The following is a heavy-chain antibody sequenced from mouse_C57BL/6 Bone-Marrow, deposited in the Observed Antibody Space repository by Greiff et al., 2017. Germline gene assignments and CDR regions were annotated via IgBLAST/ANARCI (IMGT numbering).Heavy chain of an antibody. J-gene: IGHJ2*01. V-gene: IGHV14-4*01. CDR1: GFNIKDDY. Sequence: VQLQQSGAELVRPGASVKLSCTASGFNIKDDYMHWVKQRPEQGLEWIGWIDPENGDTEYASKFQGKATITADTSSNTAYLQLSSLTSEDTAVYKCTTFGDEDYWGQGTTRTVSS. CDR3: TTFGDEDY. D-gene: IGHD2-13*01. CDR2: IDPENGDT.